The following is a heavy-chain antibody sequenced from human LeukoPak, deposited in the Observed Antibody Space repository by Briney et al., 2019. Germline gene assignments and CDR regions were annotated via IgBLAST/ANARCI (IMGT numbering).Heavy chain of an antibody. J-gene: IGHJ6*02. CDR3: ARDDGSGSYYEGTRYGMDV. CDR2: INPNSGGT. CDR1: GYTFTGYY. D-gene: IGHD3-10*01. Sequence: ASVKVSCKASGYTFTGYYMHWVRQAPGQGLEWMGWINPNSGGTNYAQKFQGWVTMTRDTSISTAYMELSRLRSDDTAVYYCARDDGSGSYYEGTRYGMDVWGQGTTVTVSS. V-gene: IGHV1-2*04.